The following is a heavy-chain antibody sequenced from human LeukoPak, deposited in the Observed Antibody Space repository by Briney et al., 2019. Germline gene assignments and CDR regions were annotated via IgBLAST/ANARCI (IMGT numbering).Heavy chain of an antibody. CDR2: INHSGST. CDR3: ASGPGYCSGGSCYQGGFYFDY. Sequence: SETLSLTCAVYGGSFSGYYWSWIRQPPGKGLEWIGEINHSGSTNYNPSLKSRVTISVDTAKNQFSLKLRSATAADTAVYYCASGPGYCSGGSCYQGGFYFDYWGQGTLVTVSS. J-gene: IGHJ4*02. CDR1: GGSFSGYY. D-gene: IGHD2-15*01. V-gene: IGHV4-34*01.